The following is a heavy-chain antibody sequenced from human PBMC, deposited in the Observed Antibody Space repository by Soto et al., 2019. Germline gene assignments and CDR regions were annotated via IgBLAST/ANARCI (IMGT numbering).Heavy chain of an antibody. CDR3: ARVIWSGHLLSDL. J-gene: IGHJ5*02. CDR2: ISSSSSTI. Sequence: EVQVVESGGGLVQPGGSLRLSCAASGFTFSSNSMNWVRQAPGKGLEWISYISSSSSTIYADSVKGRFTISRDNAKNSLYLQMNSLRDEDTAVYYCARVIWSGHLLSDLWGQGTLVTVSS. CDR1: GFTFSSNS. V-gene: IGHV3-48*02. D-gene: IGHD3-3*01.